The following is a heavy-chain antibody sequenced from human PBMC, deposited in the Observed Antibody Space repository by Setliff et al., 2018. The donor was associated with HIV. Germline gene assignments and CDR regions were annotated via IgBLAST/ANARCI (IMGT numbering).Heavy chain of an antibody. CDR2: VSSIGNT. Sequence: TLSLTCTVSGGSININNYYWGWIRQPPGKGLEWIGYVSSIGNTNYNPSLKSRVTISVDTSKNQFSLKLSSVTAADTAVYYCARYDYGDFDYWGQGTPVTVSS. CDR3: ARYDYGDFDY. J-gene: IGHJ4*02. CDR1: GGSININNYY. D-gene: IGHD4-17*01. V-gene: IGHV4-61*05.